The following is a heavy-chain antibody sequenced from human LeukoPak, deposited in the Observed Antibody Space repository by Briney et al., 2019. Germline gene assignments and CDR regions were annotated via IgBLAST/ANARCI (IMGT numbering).Heavy chain of an antibody. V-gene: IGHV2-5*02. CDR3: AHTRGSTRGGILHYFDY. D-gene: IGHD2-2*01. CDR2: IYWDDDK. Sequence: SGPTLLYPTQTLTLTCTFSGFSLSTSGVGVGWIRQPPGKALEWLALIYWDDDKRYSPSLKSRLTITKDTSKNQVVLTMTNMDPVDTATYYCAHTRGSTRGGILHYFDYWGQGTLVTVSS. CDR1: GFSLSTSGVG. J-gene: IGHJ4*02.